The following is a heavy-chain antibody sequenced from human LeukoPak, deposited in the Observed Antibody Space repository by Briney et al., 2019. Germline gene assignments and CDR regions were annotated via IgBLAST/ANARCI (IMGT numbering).Heavy chain of an antibody. V-gene: IGHV1-2*02. CDR1: GYTFTGYY. Sequence: ASVKVPCKASGYTFTGYYMHWVRQAPGQGLEWMGWINPNRGGTNYAQKFQGRVTMTRDTSISTAYMELSRLRSDDTAVYYCARGNDYGDYFDYWGQGTLVTVSS. D-gene: IGHD4-17*01. CDR3: ARGNDYGDYFDY. J-gene: IGHJ4*02. CDR2: INPNRGGT.